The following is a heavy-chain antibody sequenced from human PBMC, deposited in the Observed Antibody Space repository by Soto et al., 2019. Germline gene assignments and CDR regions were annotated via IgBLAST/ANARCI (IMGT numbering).Heavy chain of an antibody. D-gene: IGHD3-22*01. J-gene: IGHJ5*02. CDR3: ARDSDYYDSSGYYHVWFDP. CDR1: GGTFSSY. Sequence: SVKVSCKASGGTFSSYISWVRQAPGQGLEWMGRIIPILGIANYAQKFQGRVTITADKSTSTAYMELSSLRSEDTAVYYCARDSDYYDSSGYYHVWFDPWGQGTQVTVSS. V-gene: IGHV1-69*04. CDR2: IIPILGIA.